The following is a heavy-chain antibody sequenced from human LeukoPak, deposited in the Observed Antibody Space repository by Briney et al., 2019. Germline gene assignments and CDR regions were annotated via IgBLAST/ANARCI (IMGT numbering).Heavy chain of an antibody. Sequence: PSETLSLTCTVSGGSISSHYWNWIRQPPGKGLEWIGYIYYSGSTNYNPSLKSRVTISVDTSKNQFSLKLSSVTAADTAVYYCARETTVVTPGRSDVSDIWGQGTMVTVSS. CDR1: GGSISSHY. D-gene: IGHD4-23*01. CDR3: ARETTVVTPGRSDVSDI. J-gene: IGHJ3*02. CDR2: IYYSGST. V-gene: IGHV4-59*11.